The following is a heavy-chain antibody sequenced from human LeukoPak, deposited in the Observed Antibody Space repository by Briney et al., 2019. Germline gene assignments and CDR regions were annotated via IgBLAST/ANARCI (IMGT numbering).Heavy chain of an antibody. V-gene: IGHV3-53*01. Sequence: GGSLRLSCTVSGFTVSSNSMSWVRQAPGKGLEWVSFIYSGGSTQYSDSVKGRYTISRDNSKNTLYLQMNSLRAEDTAVYYCARRAGDYSHPYDYWGQGTLVTVSS. CDR1: GFTVSSNS. CDR2: IYSGGST. CDR3: ARRAGDYSHPYDY. D-gene: IGHD3-22*01. J-gene: IGHJ4*02.